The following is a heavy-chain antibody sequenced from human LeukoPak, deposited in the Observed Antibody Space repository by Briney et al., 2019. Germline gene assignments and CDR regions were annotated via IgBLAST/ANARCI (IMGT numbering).Heavy chain of an antibody. CDR3: ARALVRGVINWFDP. D-gene: IGHD3-10*01. V-gene: IGHV1-69*13. CDR1: GGTFSSYA. J-gene: IGHJ5*02. CDR2: IIPIFGTA. Sequence: GASVKVSCKASGGTFSSYAISWVRQAPGQGLEWMGGIIPIFGTANYAQKFQGRVTITADESTSTAYMELSSLRSEDTAVYYCARALVRGVINWFDPWGQGTLVTVSS.